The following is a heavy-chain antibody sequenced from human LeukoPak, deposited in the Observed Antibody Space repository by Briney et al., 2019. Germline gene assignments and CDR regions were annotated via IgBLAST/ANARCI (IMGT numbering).Heavy chain of an antibody. D-gene: IGHD2-2*02. CDR2: IIPIFGTA. CDR1: AGTFSSYA. J-gene: IGHJ5*02. V-gene: IGHV1-69*13. CDR3: AIGVVPAAIGEIRWFDP. Sequence: SVKLSCKASAGTFSSYAISWVRQAPGQGLEWMGGIIPIFGTANYAQKFQGRVTITADESTSTAYMELSSLRSEDTAVYYCAIGVVPAAIGEIRWFDPWGQGTLVTVSS.